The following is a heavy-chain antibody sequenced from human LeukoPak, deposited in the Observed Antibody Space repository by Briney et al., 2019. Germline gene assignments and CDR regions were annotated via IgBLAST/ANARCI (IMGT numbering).Heavy chain of an antibody. J-gene: IGHJ4*02. CDR1: GVSISSYY. CDR2: IYTSGST. V-gene: IGHV4-4*07. Sequence: PSETLSLICTVSGVSISSYYWSWIRQPAGKGLEWIGRIYTSGSTNYNPSLKSRVTMSVDTSKNQFSLKLSSVTAADTAVYYCARELGGYDARRFDYWGQGTLVTVSS. D-gene: IGHD5-12*01. CDR3: ARELGGYDARRFDY.